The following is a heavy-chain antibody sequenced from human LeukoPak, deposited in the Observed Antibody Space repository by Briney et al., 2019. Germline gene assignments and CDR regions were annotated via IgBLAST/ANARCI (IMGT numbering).Heavy chain of an antibody. V-gene: IGHV3-7*03. CDR3: ARGTPFGAF. D-gene: IGHD2-2*01. Sequence: GSLRLSCAASGFSFRDYWMHWVRQAPGEGLEWVANIRQDGNEKYYVDSVKGRFTISRDNTRNSLYLQMNSLRVEDTAMYYCARGTPFGAFWGQGTLVSVSS. CDR1: GFSFRDYW. J-gene: IGHJ4*02. CDR2: IRQDGNEK.